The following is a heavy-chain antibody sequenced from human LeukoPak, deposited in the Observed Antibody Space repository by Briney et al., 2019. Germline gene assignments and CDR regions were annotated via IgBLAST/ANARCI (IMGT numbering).Heavy chain of an antibody. CDR2: MNPTSGNT. CDR3: ARAPPSNTPDYYMDV. CDR1: GYTFTTHD. J-gene: IGHJ6*03. V-gene: IGHV1-8*01. Sequence: GASVKVSCKASGYTFTTHDLTWVRQATGQGLEWMGWMNPTSGNTGYAQEFRGRVTITMSPSISTAYMELSSLRSEDTAVYYCARAPPSNTPDYYMDVWGKGTTVTVSS.